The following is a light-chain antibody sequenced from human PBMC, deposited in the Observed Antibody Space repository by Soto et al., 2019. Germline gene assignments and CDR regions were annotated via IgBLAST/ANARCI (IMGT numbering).Light chain of an antibody. CDR2: GTS. V-gene: IGKV3-15*01. Sequence: EIVMSQSPATLSVSPGERATLSCRASQSVSSNLAWYQQKPGQAPRRLIYGTSTRATGIPARFSGSGSGTEFTLTISSLQSEDFAVYYWQQYNNWPPTFGQGTKLEIK. J-gene: IGKJ2*01. CDR3: QQYNNWPPT. CDR1: QSVSSN.